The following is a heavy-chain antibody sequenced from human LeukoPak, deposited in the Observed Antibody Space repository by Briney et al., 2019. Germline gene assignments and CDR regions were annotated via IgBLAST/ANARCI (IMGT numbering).Heavy chain of an antibody. D-gene: IGHD3-3*01. CDR3: ARSDFCSGYYSAY. CDR2: VSDTGGST. Sequence: PGGSLRLSCAASGFTFRRLAMTWVRQAPGKGLEWVSTVSDTGGSTFYADSVKGRFTISSDNSKNALSLQMNSLRADDTATYYCARSDFCSGYYSAYWGQGTLVTVSS. V-gene: IGHV3-23*01. J-gene: IGHJ4*02. CDR1: GFTFRRLA.